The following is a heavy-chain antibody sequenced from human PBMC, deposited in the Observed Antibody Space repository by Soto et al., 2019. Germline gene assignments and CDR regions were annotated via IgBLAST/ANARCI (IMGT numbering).Heavy chain of an antibody. J-gene: IGHJ4*02. CDR1: GGSFSGYY. Sequence: QVQLQQWGAGLLKPSETLSLTCAVYGGSFSGYYWSWIRQPPGKGLEWIGEINHSGSTNYNPSLKSRVTISVDTSKNQFSLKLSSVTAADTAVYYCARGPVVVVAATFFDYWGQGTLVTVSS. CDR3: ARGPVVVVAATFFDY. V-gene: IGHV4-34*01. D-gene: IGHD2-15*01. CDR2: INHSGST.